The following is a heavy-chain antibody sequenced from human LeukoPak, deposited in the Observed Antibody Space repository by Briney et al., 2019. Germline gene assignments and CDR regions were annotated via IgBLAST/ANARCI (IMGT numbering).Heavy chain of an antibody. J-gene: IGHJ4*02. CDR2: INHSGST. CDR1: GGSFSGYY. V-gene: IGHV4-34*01. CDR3: ARGQGRYYYDSSGYYYNY. Sequence: PSETLSLTCAVYGGSFSGYYWSWIRQPPGKGLEWIGEINHSGSTNYNPSLKSRVTISVDTSKNQFSLKLSSVTAADTAVYYCARGQGRYYYDSSGYYYNYGGQGTLVTVSS. D-gene: IGHD3-22*01.